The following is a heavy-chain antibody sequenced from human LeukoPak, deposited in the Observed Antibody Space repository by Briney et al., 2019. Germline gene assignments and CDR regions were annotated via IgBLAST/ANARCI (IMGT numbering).Heavy chain of an antibody. Sequence: GGSLRLSCAASGFTFSSYGMNWVRQAPGKGLDWVSYISSSSSTIYYADSVKGRFTISRDNAKNSLYLQMNSLRAEDTAVYYCARNPYGSGSHNFDFWGQGTLVTVSS. V-gene: IGHV3-48*01. CDR2: ISSSSSTI. CDR1: GFTFSSYG. D-gene: IGHD3-10*01. CDR3: ARNPYGSGSHNFDF. J-gene: IGHJ4*02.